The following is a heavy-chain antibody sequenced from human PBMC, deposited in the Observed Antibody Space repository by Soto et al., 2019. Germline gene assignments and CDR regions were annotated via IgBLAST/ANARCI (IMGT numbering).Heavy chain of an antibody. Sequence: GESLKISCQGSGYRFNRYSIGWVRQMPGKGLEWMGVIYPGDSDTRYSPSLQGQVTISADKSSSAAYLQWSSLQASDTATYYCARSLVNGTYEAFDIWGQGTMVTVSS. CDR3: ARSLVNGTYEAFDI. CDR2: IYPGDSDT. CDR1: GYRFNRYS. D-gene: IGHD6-13*01. V-gene: IGHV5-51*01. J-gene: IGHJ3*02.